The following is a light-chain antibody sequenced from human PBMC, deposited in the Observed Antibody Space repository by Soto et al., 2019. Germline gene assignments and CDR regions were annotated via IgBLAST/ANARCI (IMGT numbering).Light chain of an antibody. J-gene: IGLJ2*01. V-gene: IGLV1-44*01. CDR1: SSNIGSNT. CDR2: SNN. CDR3: AACDDSLNGVV. Sequence: QSVLTQPPSASGTPGQRVTISCSGSSSNIGSNTVNWYQQLPGTAPKLLIYSNNQRPSGVPGRFSGSKSGTSASLAISGLQSEDDADYYCAACDDSLNGVVFGGGTKVTVL.